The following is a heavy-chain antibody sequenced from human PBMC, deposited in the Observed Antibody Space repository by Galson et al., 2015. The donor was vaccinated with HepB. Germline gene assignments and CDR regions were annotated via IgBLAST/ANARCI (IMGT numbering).Heavy chain of an antibody. CDR1: GYTFTSYD. CDR2: MNPNSGNT. Sequence: SVKVSCKASGYTFTSYDINWVRQATGQGLEWMGWMNPNSGNTGYAQKFQGRVTMTRNTSISTAYMELSSLRSEDTAVYYCARAGNYYGSGYYYGMDVWGPGTTVTVSS. CDR3: ARAGNYYGSGYYYGMDV. J-gene: IGHJ6*02. D-gene: IGHD3-10*01. V-gene: IGHV1-8*01.